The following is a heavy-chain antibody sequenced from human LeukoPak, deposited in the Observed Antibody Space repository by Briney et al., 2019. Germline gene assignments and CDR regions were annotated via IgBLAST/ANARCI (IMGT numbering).Heavy chain of an antibody. D-gene: IGHD1-26*01. J-gene: IGHJ3*01. V-gene: IGHV3-23*01. CDR2: VRVNGRST. Sequence: PGGSLRLSCTASGFTFSTYDMSWVRQAPGKGLEWVSTVRVNGRSTYYADSVKGRFTISRDNAKNTLYLQMNNLRAEDTAVYYCAKDEDYTISGNYYDALDVWGQGTLVTVS. CDR3: AKDEDYTISGNYYDALDV. CDR1: GFTFSTYD.